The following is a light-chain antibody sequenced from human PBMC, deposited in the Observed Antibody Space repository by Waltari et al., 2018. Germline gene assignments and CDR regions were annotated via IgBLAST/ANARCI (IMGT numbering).Light chain of an antibody. Sequence: ERVFTQSPGTLSLSPGESATLSCRTSQSVTRALAWYQQKPGQAPRLLIYGASNRATGIPDRFSGSGSGTDFSLTISSLEPEDFAVYYCQHYLRLPVTFGQGTKVEVK. CDR3: QHYLRLPVT. CDR1: QSVTRA. J-gene: IGKJ1*01. V-gene: IGKV3-20*01. CDR2: GAS.